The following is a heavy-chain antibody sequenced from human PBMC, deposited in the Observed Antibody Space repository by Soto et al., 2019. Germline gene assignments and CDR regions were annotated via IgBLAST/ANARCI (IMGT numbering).Heavy chain of an antibody. Sequence: SQTLSLTCVISGNSVSSNSAAWIWIRQSPSRGLEWLGRTYYRSKWYNDYAVSVKSRITINPDTSKNQFSLHLDSVIPEDTAVYYCAVVASFRGMDVWGQGTPVTVSS. D-gene: IGHD2-15*01. V-gene: IGHV6-1*01. CDR3: AVVASFRGMDV. J-gene: IGHJ6*02. CDR1: GNSVSSNSAA. CDR2: TYYRSKWYN.